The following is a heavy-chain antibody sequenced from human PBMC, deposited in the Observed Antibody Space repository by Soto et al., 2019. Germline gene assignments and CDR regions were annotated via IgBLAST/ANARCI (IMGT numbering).Heavy chain of an antibody. CDR3: AKSQPPEFGT. CDR2: ISDSGST. D-gene: IGHD2-2*01. Sequence: SETLSLTCSVSGASIGSGDDYWTWIRQSPGKGLEWIGYISDSGSTFYNPSLRSRLTIALDTSKNHFSLKLNSVTAADTAVYYCAKSQPPEFGTWGQGIPVTVSS. J-gene: IGHJ5*02. CDR1: GASIGSGDDY. V-gene: IGHV4-30-4*08.